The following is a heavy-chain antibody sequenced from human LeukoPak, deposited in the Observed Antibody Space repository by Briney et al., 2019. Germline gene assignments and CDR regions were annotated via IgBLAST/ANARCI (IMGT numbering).Heavy chain of an antibody. CDR2: ISYDGSNK. CDR1: GFTFSSYA. D-gene: IGHD2-15*01. Sequence: GRSLRLSCAASGFTFSSYAMHWVRQAPGKGLEWVAVISYDGSNKYYADSVKGRFTISRDNAKKTLYLQMNSLRVEDTAVYYCLVILTEPTSPSPDGLDIWGQGTMVTVSS. V-gene: IGHV3-30-3*01. J-gene: IGHJ3*02. CDR3: LVILTEPTSPSPDGLDI.